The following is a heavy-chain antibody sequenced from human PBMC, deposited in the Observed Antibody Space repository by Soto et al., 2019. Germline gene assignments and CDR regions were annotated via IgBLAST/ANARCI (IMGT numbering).Heavy chain of an antibody. CDR2: IYYSGSN. CDR3: ARAFAGFGAYWSLHL. D-gene: IGHD3-16*01. J-gene: IGHJ2*01. V-gene: IGHV4-59*01. CDR1: GGSISSYY. Sequence: KPSETLSLTCTVSGGSISSYYWSWIRQPPGKALEWIGYIYYSGSNHYNPSLKSRVTMSIDTSKNQFFLRLSSVSAADTALYYCARAFAGFGAYWSLHLSGRGTMVTVSS.